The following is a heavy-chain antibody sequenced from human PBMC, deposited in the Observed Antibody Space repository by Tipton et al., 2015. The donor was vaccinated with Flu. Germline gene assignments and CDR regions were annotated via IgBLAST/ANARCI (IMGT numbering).Heavy chain of an antibody. V-gene: IGHV4-61*08. Sequence: TLSLTCTVSGGSVSGSGYYWTWIRQPPGKGLEYIGQIHNSGSTNYNPSLKSRVTISLDTSKNQFSLKLTSVTATDTAVYYCARMGARDCTLGACFLWWFDFWGRGTLVTVSP. CDR1: GGSVSGSGYY. J-gene: IGHJ2*01. CDR2: IHNSGST. D-gene: IGHD2-8*01. CDR3: ARMGARDCTLGACFLWWFDF.